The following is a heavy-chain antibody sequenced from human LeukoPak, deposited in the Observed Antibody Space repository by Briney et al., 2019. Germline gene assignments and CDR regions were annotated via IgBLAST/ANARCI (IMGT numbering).Heavy chain of an antibody. D-gene: IGHD2-2*02. J-gene: IGHJ6*02. CDR3: ARPLYASYYYGMDV. V-gene: IGHV3-21*01. CDR2: ISGSSSYI. Sequence: GGSLRLSCAASGFTFSSYSMNWVRQAPGKGLKWVSSISGSSSYIYYADSVKGRFTISRDNAKNSLYLQMNSLRAEDTAVYYCARPLYASYYYGMDVWGQGTTVTVSS. CDR1: GFTFSSYS.